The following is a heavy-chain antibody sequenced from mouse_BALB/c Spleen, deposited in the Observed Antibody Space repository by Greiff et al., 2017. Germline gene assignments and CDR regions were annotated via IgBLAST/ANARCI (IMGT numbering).Heavy chain of an antibody. J-gene: IGHJ1*01. Sequence: VQGVESGPGLVAPSQSLSITCTVSGFSLTSYGVHWVCQPPGKGLEWLGVIWAGGSTNYNSALMSRLSISKDNSKSQVFLKMNSLQTDDTAMYYCARKYYGSSYFDVWGAGTTVTVSS. CDR3: ARKYYGSSYFDV. CDR1: GFSLTSYG. D-gene: IGHD1-1*01. V-gene: IGHV2-9*02. CDR2: IWAGGST.